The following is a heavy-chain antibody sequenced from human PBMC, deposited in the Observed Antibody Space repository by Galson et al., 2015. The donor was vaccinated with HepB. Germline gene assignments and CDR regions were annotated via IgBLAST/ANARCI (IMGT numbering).Heavy chain of an antibody. D-gene: IGHD6-13*01. J-gene: IGHJ1*01. Sequence: SLRLSCAASGFTFSSYWMSWVRQAPGKGLERVSSISSSSSYIYYADSVKGRFTISRDNAKNSLYLQMNSLRAEDTAVYYCARDNPDSSSWYIRGYFQHWGQGTLVTVSS. CDR2: ISSSSSYI. V-gene: IGHV3-21*01. CDR1: GFTFSSYW. CDR3: ARDNPDSSSWYIRGYFQH.